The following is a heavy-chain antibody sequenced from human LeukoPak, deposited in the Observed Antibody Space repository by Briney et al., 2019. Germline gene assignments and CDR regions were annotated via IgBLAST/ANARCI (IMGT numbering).Heavy chain of an antibody. CDR3: ATPFGDTAMGY. D-gene: IGHD5-18*01. CDR1: GGTFSSYA. CDR2: IIPIFGTA. V-gene: IGHV1-69*13. J-gene: IGHJ4*02. Sequence: SVKVSCTASGGTFSSYAISWVRQAPGQGLEWMGGIIPIFGTANYAQKFQGRVTITADESTSTAYMELSSLRSEDTAVYYCATPFGDTAMGYWGQGTLVTVSS.